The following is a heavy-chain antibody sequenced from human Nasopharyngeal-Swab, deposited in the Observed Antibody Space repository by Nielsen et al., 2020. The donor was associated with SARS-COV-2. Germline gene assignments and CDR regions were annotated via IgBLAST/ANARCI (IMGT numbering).Heavy chain of an antibody. CDR2: TYYRSKWYN. CDR1: GDSVSSNSAA. Sequence: SQTLSLTGDISGDSVSSNSAAWNWIRQSPSRGLEWLGRTYYRSKWYNDYAESVKSRITINPDTSKNQFSLQLNSVTPEDTAVYYCARVPIRYYYGSGSLTDYEYYYMDVWGKGTTVTVSS. CDR3: ARVPIRYYYGSGSLTDYEYYYMDV. V-gene: IGHV6-1*01. J-gene: IGHJ6*03. D-gene: IGHD3-10*01.